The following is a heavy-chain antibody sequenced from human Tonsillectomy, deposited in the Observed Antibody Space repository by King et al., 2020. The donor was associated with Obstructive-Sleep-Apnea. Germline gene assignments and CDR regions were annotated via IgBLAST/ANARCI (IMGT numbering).Heavy chain of an antibody. CDR1: GFTFDDYV. CDR2: ISWNGDGT. V-gene: IGHV3-20*04. D-gene: IGHD5-18*01. CDR3: ARVRVIAMVDDALDV. Sequence: QLVQSGGGVVRPGGSLRVSCAASGFTFDDYVMTWVRQAPGKGLEWVARISWNGDGTGYADSVKGRFAIPRHNAKNSLFLQMNSLRAEDTALYYCARVRVIAMVDDALDVWGQGTMVTVSS. J-gene: IGHJ3*01.